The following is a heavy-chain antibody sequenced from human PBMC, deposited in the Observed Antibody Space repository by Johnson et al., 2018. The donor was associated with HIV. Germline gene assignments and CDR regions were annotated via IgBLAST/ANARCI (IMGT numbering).Heavy chain of an antibody. CDR1: GFTFSSYA. J-gene: IGHJ3*02. V-gene: IGHV3-30*04. CDR2: ISYDGSER. D-gene: IGHD2-2*02. CDR3: ARDDTEADGAFDI. Sequence: QVQLVESGGGVVQPGRSLRLSCAASGFTFSSYAMHWVRQAPGKGLEWVAVISYDGSERYYADSVKGRFTISRDSSKNTLYLQMDSLRAEDTAVYYCARDDTEADGAFDIWGQGTMVTVSS.